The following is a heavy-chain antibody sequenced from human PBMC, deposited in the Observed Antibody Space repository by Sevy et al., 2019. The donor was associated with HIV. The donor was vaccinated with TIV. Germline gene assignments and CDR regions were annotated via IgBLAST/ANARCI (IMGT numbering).Heavy chain of an antibody. V-gene: IGHV3-30-3*01. J-gene: IGHJ3*02. CDR1: GFTFSSYA. Sequence: GGSLRLSCAASGFTFSSYAMHWVRQAPGKGLEWVAVISYDGSNKYYADSVKGRFTISRDNSKNTLYLQMNSLRAEDKAVYYCARDRPFNDAFDIWGQGTMVTVSS. CDR3: ARDRPFNDAFDI. CDR2: ISYDGSNK.